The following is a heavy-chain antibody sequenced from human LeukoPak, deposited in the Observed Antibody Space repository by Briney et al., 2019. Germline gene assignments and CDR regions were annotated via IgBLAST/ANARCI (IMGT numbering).Heavy chain of an antibody. J-gene: IGHJ6*04. D-gene: IGHD3-10*02. CDR2: ISSSGDRT. Sequence: GGSLRLSCAASGFTLSDYSMHWIRQAPGKGLEYVSAISSSGDRTYYADSVNGRFTISRDNAKNSLYLQMNSLRAEDTAVYYCAELGITMIGGVWGKGTTVTISS. V-gene: IGHV3-64*02. CDR1: GFTLSDYS. CDR3: AELGITMIGGV.